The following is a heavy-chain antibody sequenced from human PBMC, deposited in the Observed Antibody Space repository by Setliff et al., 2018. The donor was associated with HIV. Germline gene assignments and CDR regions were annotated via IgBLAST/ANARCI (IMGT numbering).Heavy chain of an antibody. V-gene: IGHV1-18*01. D-gene: IGHD3-22*01. CDR1: GYTFTNYG. CDR3: ARYDSSGYYPLDYYYGMDV. CDR2: ISAYNGNT. J-gene: IGHJ6*02. Sequence: ASVKVSCKASGYTFTNYGISWVRQAPGQGLEWMGWISAYNGNTNYAQKLQGRVIMTTDTSTSTVYMELRSLRSDDTAVYYCARYDSSGYYPLDYYYGMDVWGQGTTVTVSS.